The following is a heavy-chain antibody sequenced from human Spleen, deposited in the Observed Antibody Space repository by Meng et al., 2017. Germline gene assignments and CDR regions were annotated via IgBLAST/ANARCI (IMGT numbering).Heavy chain of an antibody. D-gene: IGHD4-11*01. CDR1: GGSFSDYY. Sequence: HWGDGLLKPPEHRSLTCVSSGGSFSDYYWSWIRQPPGKGLEWIGEINHSGSTNYNPSLESRATISVDTSQNNLSLKLSSVTAADSAVYYCARGPTTMAHDFDYWGQGTLVTVSS. V-gene: IGHV4-34*01. CDR2: INHSGST. CDR3: ARGPTTMAHDFDY. J-gene: IGHJ4*02.